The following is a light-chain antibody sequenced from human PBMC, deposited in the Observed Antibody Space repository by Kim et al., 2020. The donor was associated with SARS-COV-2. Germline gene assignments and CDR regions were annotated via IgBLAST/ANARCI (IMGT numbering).Light chain of an antibody. Sequence: SPGERATLSCSASQSVTSNYLAWYQQKPGQTPRLLIYGASSRATCIPDRFSGSGSGTDFILTISRLEPEDFAVYYCQQYGSSPRFGGGTKVDIK. CDR3: QQYGSSPR. V-gene: IGKV3-20*01. J-gene: IGKJ4*01. CDR1: QSVTSNY. CDR2: GAS.